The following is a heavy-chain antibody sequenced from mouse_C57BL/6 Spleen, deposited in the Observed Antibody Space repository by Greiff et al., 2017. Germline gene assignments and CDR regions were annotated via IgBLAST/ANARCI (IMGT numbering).Heavy chain of an antibody. J-gene: IGHJ4*01. V-gene: IGHV1-15*01. CDR3: TRRKSNPYAMDY. CDR1: GYTFTDYE. D-gene: IGHD2-5*01. CDR2: IDPETGGT. Sequence: VQLQQSGAELVRPGASVTLSCKASGYTFTDYEMHWVKQTPVHGLEWIGAIDPETGGTAYNQKFKGKAILTADKSSSTAYMELRSLTSGDSAVYYCTRRKSNPYAMDYWGQGTSVTVSS.